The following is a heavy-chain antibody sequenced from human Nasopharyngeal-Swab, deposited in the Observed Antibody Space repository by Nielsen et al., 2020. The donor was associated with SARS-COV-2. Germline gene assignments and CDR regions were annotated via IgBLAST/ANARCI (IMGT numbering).Heavy chain of an antibody. CDR1: GYSFSTYW. Sequence: GESLKISCKGSGYSFSTYWIGLVRQMPGKGLEWMGIIYPDDSDTTYSPSFQGQVTISTDKSISTAYLQWSSLKASDTAMYYCARLGDLFEVYWGQGTLVTVSS. J-gene: IGHJ4*02. CDR2: IYPDDSDT. D-gene: IGHD3-16*01. V-gene: IGHV5-51*01. CDR3: ARLGDLFEVY.